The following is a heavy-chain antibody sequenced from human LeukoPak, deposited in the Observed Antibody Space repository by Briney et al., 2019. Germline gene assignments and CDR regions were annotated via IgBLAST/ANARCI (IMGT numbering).Heavy chain of an antibody. CDR1: GGSITSGCYY. D-gene: IGHD2-21*02. V-gene: IGHV4-61*02. CDR2: LYTNDET. CDR3: ARGVVTDDYYMDV. J-gene: IGHJ6*03. Sequence: SETLSLTCSGSGGSITSGCYYWTWVRQPAGKGLEWIGRLYTNDETNYNPSLESRVSISVDTSKSQFYLQLTSVTAADTAVYFCARGVVTDDYYMDVWGKGTTVIVSS.